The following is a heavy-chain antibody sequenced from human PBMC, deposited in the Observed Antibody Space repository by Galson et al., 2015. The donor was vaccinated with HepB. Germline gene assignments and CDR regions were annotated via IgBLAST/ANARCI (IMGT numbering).Heavy chain of an antibody. CDR2: IEPSDSYT. D-gene: IGHD6-19*01. J-gene: IGHJ2*01. CDR3: ARRVEEQWLVLPLPDRSYWYFDL. CDR1: GYSFTSYW. Sequence: QSGAEVKKPGESLRISCKGSGYSFTSYWISWVRQMPGKGLEWMGRIEPSDSYTNYSPSFQGHVTISADKSISTAYLQWSSLKASDTAMYYCARRVEEQWLVLPLPDRSYWYFDLWGRGTLVTVSS. V-gene: IGHV5-10-1*01.